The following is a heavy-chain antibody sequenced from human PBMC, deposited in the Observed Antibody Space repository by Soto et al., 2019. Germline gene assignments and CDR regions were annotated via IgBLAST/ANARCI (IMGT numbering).Heavy chain of an antibody. V-gene: IGHV3-21*01. CDR2: ISSSSYL. CDR3: ARDGGIAVTNAFDI. Sequence: GGSLRLSCEASGITFRSHAMSWVRQAPGGGLEWVSSISSSSYLYYADSVKGRFTISRDNAKNSLYLQMNSLRAEDTAVYYCARDGGIAVTNAFDIWGQGTMVTVSS. CDR1: GITFRSHA. D-gene: IGHD6-19*01. J-gene: IGHJ3*02.